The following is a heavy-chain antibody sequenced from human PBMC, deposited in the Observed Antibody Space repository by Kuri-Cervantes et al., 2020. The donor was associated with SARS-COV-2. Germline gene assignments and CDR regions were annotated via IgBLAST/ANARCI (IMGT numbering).Heavy chain of an antibody. V-gene: IGHV3-30*02. CDR3: VKSLRALPAPGDY. CDR2: VRYDGSNK. D-gene: IGHD6-13*01. Sequence: GESLKISCAASGFAFRSFAMHWVRQAPGKGLEWVASVRYDGSNKEYAASVKGRFTISRDNVKESLSLQMNSLRLEDTAVYYCVKSLRALPAPGDYWGQGTLVTVSS. J-gene: IGHJ4*02. CDR1: GFAFRSFA.